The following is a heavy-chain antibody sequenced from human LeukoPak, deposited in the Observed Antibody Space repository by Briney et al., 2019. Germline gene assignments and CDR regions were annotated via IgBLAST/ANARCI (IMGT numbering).Heavy chain of an antibody. J-gene: IGHJ5*02. Sequence: SETLSLTCTVSGGPITNHYWSWIRQSPGKGLEWIGYIFYSGSTSYNPSLKSRVTISVDTSKNQFSLILKSVTAADTAVYYCAKDHPHFDPWGQGTLVTVSS. CDR3: AKDHPHFDP. CDR1: GGPITNHY. CDR2: IFYSGST. V-gene: IGHV4-59*11.